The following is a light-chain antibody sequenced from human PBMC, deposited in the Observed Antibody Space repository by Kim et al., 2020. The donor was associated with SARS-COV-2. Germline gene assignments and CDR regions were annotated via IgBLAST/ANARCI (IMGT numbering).Light chain of an antibody. Sequence: ATLSVSPGERATLSCRASQSVGSNLAWHQQKPGQAPRLLIYGASTRATGVPARFSGSGSGTEFTLTISSLQSEDSAVYYCQHPGTFGQGTKVDIK. CDR1: QSVGSN. J-gene: IGKJ1*01. CDR3: QHPGT. V-gene: IGKV3-15*01. CDR2: GAS.